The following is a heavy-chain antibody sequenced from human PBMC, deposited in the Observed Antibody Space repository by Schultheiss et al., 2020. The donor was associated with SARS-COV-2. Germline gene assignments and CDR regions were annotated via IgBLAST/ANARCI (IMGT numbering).Heavy chain of an antibody. Sequence: SETLSLTCAVSGGSISSGGYSWSWIRQPPGKGLEWIGYIYYSGSTNYNPSLKSRVTISVDTSKNQFSLKLSSVTAADTAVYYCARDDWGSGESYWGQGTLVTVSS. J-gene: IGHJ4*02. CDR2: IYYSGST. CDR3: ARDDWGSGESY. V-gene: IGHV4-61*08. CDR1: GGSISSGGYS. D-gene: IGHD3-10*01.